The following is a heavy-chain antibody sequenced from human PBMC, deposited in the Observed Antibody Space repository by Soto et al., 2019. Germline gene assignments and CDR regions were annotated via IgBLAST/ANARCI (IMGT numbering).Heavy chain of an antibody. CDR3: AAAIEMATARDYCYGIDV. CDR2: IVVGSGNT. D-gene: IGHD5-18*01. CDR1: GFTFTSSA. Sequence: QMQLVQSGPEVKKPGTSVKVSCKASGFTFTSSAMQWVRQARGQRLEWIGWIVVGSGNTNYAQKFQERVTITRDMSTSTAYMELSSLKSEDTAVYYCAAAIEMATARDYCYGIDVWGQGTTVTVSS. V-gene: IGHV1-58*02. J-gene: IGHJ6*02.